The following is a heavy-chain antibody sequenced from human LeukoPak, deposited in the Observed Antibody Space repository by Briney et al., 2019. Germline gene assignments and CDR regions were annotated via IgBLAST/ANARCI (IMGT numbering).Heavy chain of an antibody. CDR3: ATPTPGYSSSWYVDY. CDR1: GGSISSGGYS. CDR2: IYHSGST. V-gene: IGHV4-30-2*01. D-gene: IGHD6-13*01. J-gene: IGHJ4*02. Sequence: PSETLSLTCAVSGGSISSGGYSWSWIRQPPGKGLEWIGYIYHSGSTYYNPPLKSRVTISVDTSKNQFSLKLSSVTAADTAVYYCATPTPGYSSSWYVDYWGQGTLVTVSS.